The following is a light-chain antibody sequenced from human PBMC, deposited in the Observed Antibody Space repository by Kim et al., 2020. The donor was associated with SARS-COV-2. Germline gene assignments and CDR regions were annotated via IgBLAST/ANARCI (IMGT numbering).Light chain of an antibody. J-gene: IGKJ4*01. Sequence: DIVLTQSPLYLPVTPGEAASISCRSSQSLLHSNGYNYLDWYLQKPGQSPKLLIYLGSNRASGVTDRFSGSGSGTDFTLKISRVEAEDVGVYYCMQDLKTPFTFGGGTKVDIK. CDR2: LGS. V-gene: IGKV2-28*01. CDR3: MQDLKTPFT. CDR1: QSLLHSNGYNY.